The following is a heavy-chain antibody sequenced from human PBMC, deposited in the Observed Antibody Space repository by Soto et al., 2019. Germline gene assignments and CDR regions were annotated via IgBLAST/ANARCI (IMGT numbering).Heavy chain of an antibody. CDR2: ISYDGSNK. CDR1: GFTFSSYA. D-gene: IGHD5-12*01. CDR3: AGEWLRHGRNWFDP. V-gene: IGHV3-30-3*01. J-gene: IGHJ5*02. Sequence: QVQLVESGGGVVQPGRSLRLSCAASGFTFSSYAMHWVRQAPGKGLEWVAVISYDGSNKYYADSVKGRFTISRDNSKNPLYLQMNSLRAEDTAVYYCAGEWLRHGRNWFDPWGQGTLVTVSS.